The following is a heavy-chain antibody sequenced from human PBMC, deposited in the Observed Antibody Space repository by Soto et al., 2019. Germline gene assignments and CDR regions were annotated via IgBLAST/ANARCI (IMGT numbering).Heavy chain of an antibody. V-gene: IGHV3-23*01. J-gene: IGHJ4*02. CDR2: ISGSGGST. Sequence: GGSLRLSCAASGFTFSSYAMSWVRQAPGKGLEWVSAISGSGGSTYYADSVKGRFTISRDNSKNTLYLQMNSLRAEDTAVYYCAKDLSSSSWLGYFDYWGQGTLVTVSS. CDR3: AKDLSSSSWLGYFDY. CDR1: GFTFSSYA. D-gene: IGHD6-13*01.